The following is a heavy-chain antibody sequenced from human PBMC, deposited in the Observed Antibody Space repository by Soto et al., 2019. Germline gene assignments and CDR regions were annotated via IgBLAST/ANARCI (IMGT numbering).Heavy chain of an antibody. CDR1: GFTFDDYA. Sequence: EVQLVESGGGLVQPGRSLRLSCAASGFTFDDYAMHWVRQAPGKGLEWVSGISWNSGIIDYADSVKGRFTISRDYAKNSLYLQMNSLRAEDTALYYCAKGYSYGVLEPLGYWGQGTLVTVSS. D-gene: IGHD5-18*01. CDR2: ISWNSGII. J-gene: IGHJ4*02. V-gene: IGHV3-9*01. CDR3: AKGYSYGVLEPLGY.